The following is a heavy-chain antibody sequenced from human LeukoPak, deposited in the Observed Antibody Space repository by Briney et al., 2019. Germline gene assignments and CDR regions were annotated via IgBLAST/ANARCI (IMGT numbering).Heavy chain of an antibody. CDR3: ARDYGWSFAN. V-gene: IGHV3-7*03. CDR2: IKYDGSEQ. CDR1: GFIFSSYW. D-gene: IGHD3-10*01. Sequence: GGSLRLSCTSSGFIFSSYWMNWVRQAPGKGPEWVANIKYDGSEQYYVDSVKGRFSISRDNTKNLLYLQMNSLRVEDTAVYYCARDYGWSFANWGQGTLVTVSS. J-gene: IGHJ4*02.